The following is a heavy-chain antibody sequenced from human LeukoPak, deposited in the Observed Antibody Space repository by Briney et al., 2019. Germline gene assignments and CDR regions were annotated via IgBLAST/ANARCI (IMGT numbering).Heavy chain of an antibody. V-gene: IGHV3-21*01. CDR1: GFSFSSYE. Sequence: GGSLRLSCAASGFSFSSYEMNWVRQAPGKGLEWVSSISSSSSYIYYADSVKGRFTISRDNAKNSLYLQMNSLRAEDTAVYYCARASQYCSGGSCYLYYFDYWGQGTLVTVSS. CDR2: ISSSSSYI. D-gene: IGHD2-15*01. CDR3: ARASQYCSGGSCYLYYFDY. J-gene: IGHJ4*02.